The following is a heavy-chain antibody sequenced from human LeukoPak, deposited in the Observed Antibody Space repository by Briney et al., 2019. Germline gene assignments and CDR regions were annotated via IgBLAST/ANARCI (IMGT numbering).Heavy chain of an antibody. CDR3: ARDPHRPRHYYYMDV. Sequence: GRSLRLSCAASGFTFDDYAMHWVRQAPGKGLEWVSGISWNSGSIGYADSVKGRFTISRDNAKNSLYLQMSSLRAEDTAVYYCARDPHRPRHYYYMDVWGKGTTVTVSS. J-gene: IGHJ6*03. CDR2: ISWNSGSI. V-gene: IGHV3-9*01. CDR1: GFTFDDYA.